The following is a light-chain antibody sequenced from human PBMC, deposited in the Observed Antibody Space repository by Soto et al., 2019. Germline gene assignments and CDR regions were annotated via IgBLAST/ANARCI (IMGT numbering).Light chain of an antibody. CDR2: DAS. J-gene: IGKJ2*01. CDR1: QDIRNA. V-gene: IGKV1-33*01. Sequence: DTQMTQSPSSLSASVGDRVTITCQASQDIRNALIWHQHKPGRAPEVLIYDASTLQTGVPSRFSGSGSGTDFTLTITNLQPEDIATIYCQQHLYLPYTFGQGTKVEIK. CDR3: QQHLYLPYT.